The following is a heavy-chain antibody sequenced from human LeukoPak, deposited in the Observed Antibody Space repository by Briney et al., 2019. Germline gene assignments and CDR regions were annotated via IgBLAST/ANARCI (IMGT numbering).Heavy chain of an antibody. D-gene: IGHD3-22*01. CDR2: FSGSGGST. Sequence: GGSLRLSCAASGFTFSSYAMSWVRQAPGKGLECISGFSGSGGSTYYADSVKGRFTISRDNSKNTLYLQMNSLRAEDTAVYYCARGPYKYDGSGAFDIWGQGTKVTVSS. CDR3: ARGPYKYDGSGAFDI. J-gene: IGHJ3*02. CDR1: GFTFSSYA. V-gene: IGHV3-23*01.